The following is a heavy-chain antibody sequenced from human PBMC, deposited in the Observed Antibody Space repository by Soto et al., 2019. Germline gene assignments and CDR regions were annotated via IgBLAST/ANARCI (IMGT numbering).Heavy chain of an antibody. D-gene: IGHD4-17*01. Sequence: GGSLRLSCAASGFTFSDYYMSWIRQAPGKGLEWVSYISSSGSTIYYADSVKGRFTISRDNAKNSLYLQMNSLRAENTAVYYCARVNTTSITVSPIEAFDIWGQGTMFTVSS. V-gene: IGHV3-11*01. CDR3: ARVNTTSITVSPIEAFDI. J-gene: IGHJ3*02. CDR2: ISSSGSTI. CDR1: GFTFSDYY.